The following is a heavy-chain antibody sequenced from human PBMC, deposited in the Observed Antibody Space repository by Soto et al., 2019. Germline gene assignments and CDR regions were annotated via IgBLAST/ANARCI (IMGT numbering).Heavy chain of an antibody. Sequence: EVQLLQSGGDLVQPGGSLRLSCAASGFTFSAYAMSWVRQAPGKGLEWVSAISGSGDRTYYADSVKGRFTISRDSSDNTLYLQMNSLRAEDTAIYYCAKDRMYYYGSGSLRYLDYWGQGTLVIVSS. J-gene: IGHJ4*02. CDR1: GFTFSAYA. D-gene: IGHD3-10*01. CDR3: AKDRMYYYGSGSLRYLDY. CDR2: ISGSGDRT. V-gene: IGHV3-23*01.